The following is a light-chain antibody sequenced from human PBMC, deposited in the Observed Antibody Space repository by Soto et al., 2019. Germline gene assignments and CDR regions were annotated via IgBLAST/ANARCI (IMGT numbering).Light chain of an antibody. CDR1: SSDIGGYDY. CDR2: EVT. CDR3: TSYASSSTLV. V-gene: IGLV2-14*01. Sequence: QSVLTQPASVSGSPGQSIMISCTGTSSDIGGYDYVSWYQQHPGTAPRLIIYEVTNRPSGVSNRFSGSKSGDTASLTISGLQAEDEADYYCTSYASSSTLVFGTGTKVIVL. J-gene: IGLJ1*01.